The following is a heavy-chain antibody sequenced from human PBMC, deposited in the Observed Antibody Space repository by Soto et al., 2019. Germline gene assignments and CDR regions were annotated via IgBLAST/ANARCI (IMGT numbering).Heavy chain of an antibody. D-gene: IGHD2-2*03. V-gene: IGHV4-39*01. CDR1: GGSISSSSYY. CDR3: ARHLVMDIVVVPAAQIDY. Sequence: PSETLSLTCTVSGGSISSSSYYWGWIRQPPGKGLEWIGSIYYSGSTYYNPSLKSRVTISVDTSKNQFSLKLSSVTAADTAVYYCARHLVMDIVVVPAAQIDYWGQGTLVTVSS. CDR2: IYYSGST. J-gene: IGHJ4*02.